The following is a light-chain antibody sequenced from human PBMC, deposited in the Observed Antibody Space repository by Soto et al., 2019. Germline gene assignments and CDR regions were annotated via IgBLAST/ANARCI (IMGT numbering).Light chain of an antibody. CDR1: QNIRNW. CDR2: DVS. Sequence: DIQMTQSPSTLSASVGDRVTITCRASQNIRNWLAWYQQKPGKAPKLLIYDVSSLQTGVPSRFSGSGSGTEFTLTISSLQPDDFATYYCQRYDSSFGGGTKVEI. V-gene: IGKV1-5*01. CDR3: QRYDSS. J-gene: IGKJ4*01.